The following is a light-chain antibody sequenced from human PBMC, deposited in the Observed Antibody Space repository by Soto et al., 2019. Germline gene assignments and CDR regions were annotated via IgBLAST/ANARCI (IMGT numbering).Light chain of an antibody. V-gene: IGKV3-20*01. CDR1: QSVSSSY. CDR2: GAS. J-gene: IGKJ5*01. CDR3: QHYGDSPT. Sequence: EIVLTQSPGTLSLSPGERATLSCRASQSVSSSYLAWYQQKPGQAPRLLIYGASSRATGIPDRFSGGGSGTDFTLTISGLEPEDFAVYHCQHYGDSPTFGQGTRLEI.